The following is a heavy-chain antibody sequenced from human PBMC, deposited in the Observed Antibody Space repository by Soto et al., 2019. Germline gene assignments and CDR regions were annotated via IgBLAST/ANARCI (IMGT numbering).Heavy chain of an antibody. D-gene: IGHD2-15*01. Sequence: PGGSLRLSCVASGFTVSNNYMSWVRQAPGRGLEWVSAISNTGSTYYAGSVKGRSTISRDSSTNTLYLEVNSLRADDTAVYYCAKVNVVVVVATFEYEYYFDYWGQGTLVTVSS. CDR1: GFTVSNNY. J-gene: IGHJ4*02. CDR3: AKVNVVVVVATFEYEYYFDY. CDR2: ISNTGST. V-gene: IGHV3-53*01.